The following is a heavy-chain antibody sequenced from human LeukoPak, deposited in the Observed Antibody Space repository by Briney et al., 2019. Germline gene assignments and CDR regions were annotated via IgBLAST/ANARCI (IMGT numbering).Heavy chain of an antibody. J-gene: IGHJ5*02. V-gene: IGHV4-31*03. D-gene: IGHD6-13*01. CDR1: GGSINSAGYY. Sequence: SETLSLTCTVSGGSINSAGYYWTWIRQHPGKGLEWIGYIYYSGTTHYSPSLKSRVTVSLDTSKNQFSLNLSSVTAADTAVYYYARRVAAAGTWWFDPWGQGTLVTVSS. CDR3: ARRVAAAGTWWFDP. CDR2: IYYSGTT.